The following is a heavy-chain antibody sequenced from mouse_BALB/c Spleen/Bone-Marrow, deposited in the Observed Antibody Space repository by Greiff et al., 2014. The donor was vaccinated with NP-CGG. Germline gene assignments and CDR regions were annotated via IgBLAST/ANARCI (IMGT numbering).Heavy chain of an antibody. CDR2: IDPSTSET. Sequence: QVQLQQPGPDLVRPGSSVKMSCKASDYTFTTYWMHWVKQRPGQGLEWIGMIDPSTSETRLNQKFKDKATLIVDKSSNTAYMQRGRLTAEDAAVYCSARRTHAMDYWGQGTSVTVSS. J-gene: IGHJ4*01. CDR1: DYTFTTYW. V-gene: IGHV1-74*01. CDR3: ARRTHAMDY.